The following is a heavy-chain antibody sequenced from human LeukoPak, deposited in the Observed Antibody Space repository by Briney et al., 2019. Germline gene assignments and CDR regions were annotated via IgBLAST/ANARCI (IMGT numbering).Heavy chain of an antibody. CDR2: IKQDGSEK. CDR3: ARDLVPYGFWSGYYPSTFDY. Sequence: GGSLRLSCAASGFTFSSYWMSWVRQAPGKGLEWVANIKQDGSEKYYVDSVKGRFTISRDNAKNSLYLQMNSLRAEDTAVYYCARDLVPYGFWSGYYPSTFDYWGQGTLVTVSS. D-gene: IGHD3-3*01. V-gene: IGHV3-7*01. J-gene: IGHJ4*02. CDR1: GFTFSSYW.